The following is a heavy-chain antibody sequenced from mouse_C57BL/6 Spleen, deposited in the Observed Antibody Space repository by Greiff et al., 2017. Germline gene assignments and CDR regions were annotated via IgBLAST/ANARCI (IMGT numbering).Heavy chain of an antibody. Sequence: VQLKQSGPELVKPGASVKIPCKASGYTFTDYNMDWVKQSHGKSLEWIGDINPNNGGTIYNQKFKGKATLTVDKFSRTAYMELRSLTSEDTAVYYCARKAYGSSEGYFDVWGTGTTVTVSS. CDR2: INPNNGGT. CDR3: ARKAYGSSEGYFDV. CDR1: GYTFTDYN. J-gene: IGHJ1*03. D-gene: IGHD1-1*01. V-gene: IGHV1-18*01.